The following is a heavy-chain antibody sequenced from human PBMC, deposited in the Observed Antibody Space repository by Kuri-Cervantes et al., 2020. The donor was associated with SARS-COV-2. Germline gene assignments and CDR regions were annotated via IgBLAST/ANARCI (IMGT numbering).Heavy chain of an antibody. J-gene: IGHJ4*02. D-gene: IGHD2-15*01. CDR2: ISGSGGST. CDR1: GFTFSTYA. V-gene: IGHV3-23*01. Sequence: GESLKISCAASGFTFSTYAMTWVRQAPGKGLEWVSAISGSGGSTYYADSVQSRFTISRDNSKNTLYLQMNSLRAEDTAVYYCAKRDVIVVVAAPELHYWGQGTLVTVSS. CDR3: AKRDVIVVVAAPELHY.